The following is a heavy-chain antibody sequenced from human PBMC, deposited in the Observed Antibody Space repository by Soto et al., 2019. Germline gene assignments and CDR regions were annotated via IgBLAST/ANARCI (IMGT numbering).Heavy chain of an antibody. CDR2: INPNSGGT. V-gene: IGHV1-2*04. J-gene: IGHJ6*02. CDR1: GDTFTVYY. Sequence: ASVTVCCTSSGDTFTVYYIHCVRQDPGQGLEWMGWINPNSGGTNYAQKFQGWVTMTRDTSISTAYMELSRLRSDDTAVYYCARGGKIQLWSYYYYYGMDVWGQGTTVTVSS. D-gene: IGHD5-18*01. CDR3: ARGGKIQLWSYYYYYGMDV.